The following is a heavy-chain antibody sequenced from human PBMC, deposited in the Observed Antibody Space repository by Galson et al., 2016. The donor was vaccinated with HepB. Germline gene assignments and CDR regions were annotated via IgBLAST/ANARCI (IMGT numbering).Heavy chain of an antibody. V-gene: IGHV4-39*01. CDR3: ARPMVLNDYTNYYYAMDV. Sequence: SETLSLTCTVSGGSISRTTYYWDWIRQPPGKGLEWIGSIHYTGTTYYNPSLKSRVTISLDTSKNKFSLRLTSVTAADTAVYYCARPMVLNDYTNYYYAMDVWGQGTTVTVSS. CDR1: GGSISRTTYY. D-gene: IGHD4-11*01. J-gene: IGHJ6*02. CDR2: IHYTGTT.